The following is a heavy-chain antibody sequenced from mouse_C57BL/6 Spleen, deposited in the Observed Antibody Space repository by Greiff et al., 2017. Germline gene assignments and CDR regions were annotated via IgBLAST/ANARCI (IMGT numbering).Heavy chain of an antibody. D-gene: IGHD3-1*01. CDR1: GYTFTDYE. V-gene: IGHV1-15*01. J-gene: IGHJ4*01. CDR3: TPYRAVHYYAMDY. CDR2: IDPETGGT. Sequence: VQLQQSGAELVRPGASVTLSCKASGYTFTDYEMHWVKQTPVHGLEWIGAIDPETGGTAYNQKFKGKAILTADKSSSTAYMELRSLTSEDSAVXYCTPYRAVHYYAMDYWGQGTSVTVSS.